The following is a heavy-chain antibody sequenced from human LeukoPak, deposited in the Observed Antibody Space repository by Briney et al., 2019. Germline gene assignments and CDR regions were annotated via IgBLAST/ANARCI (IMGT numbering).Heavy chain of an antibody. CDR1: GFTFSSYS. V-gene: IGHV3-21*01. D-gene: IGHD2-2*01. J-gene: IGHJ3*02. CDR3: ARGIVVVPAGAFDI. CDR2: ISSSSSYI. Sequence: GGSLRLSCAASGFTFSSYSMNWVRHAPGKGLEWVSSISSSSSYIYYADSVKGRFTISRDNAKNSLYLQMNSLRAEDTAVYYCARGIVVVPAGAFDIWGQGTMVTVSS.